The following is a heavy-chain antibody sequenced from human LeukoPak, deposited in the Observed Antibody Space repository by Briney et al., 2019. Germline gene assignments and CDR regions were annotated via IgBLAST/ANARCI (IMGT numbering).Heavy chain of an antibody. CDR2: LCYSGIT. CDR3: ARHEEMITFGGVSESYYFDY. Sequence: SDPLSLICTFSGGLISISRYYWRRIRQPPGGVLEWIEWLCYSGITYYNPSLKSRVTISVDTSKNQFSLKLSFVTAADTAVYYCARHEEMITFGGVSESYYFDYWGQGTLVTVSS. J-gene: IGHJ4*02. CDR1: GGLISISRYY. V-gene: IGHV4-39*01. D-gene: IGHD3-16*01.